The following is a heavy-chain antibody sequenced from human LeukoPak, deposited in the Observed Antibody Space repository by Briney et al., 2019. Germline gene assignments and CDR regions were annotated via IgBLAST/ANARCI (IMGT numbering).Heavy chain of an antibody. J-gene: IGHJ6*03. Sequence: GASVKVSCKASGYTFTSYDINWVRQATGQGLEWMGWMNPNSGNTGYAQKFQGRVTITRNTSISTAYMELSSLRSEDTAVYYCARGIVVVPAASIYYYYYYMDVWGKGTTVTVSS. V-gene: IGHV1-8*03. D-gene: IGHD2-2*01. CDR2: MNPNSGNT. CDR3: ARGIVVVPAASIYYYYYYMDV. CDR1: GYTFTSYD.